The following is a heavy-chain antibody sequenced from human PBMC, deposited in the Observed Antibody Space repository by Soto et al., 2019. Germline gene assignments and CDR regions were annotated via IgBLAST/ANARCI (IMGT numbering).Heavy chain of an antibody. CDR2: IWYDGSNK. V-gene: IGHV3-33*01. CDR1: GFPFSSYV. D-gene: IGHD1-1*01. CDR3: AASPTGTHYYGMDV. Sequence: SLRLSCASSGFPFSSYVMHWVRQAPCKGLEWVAVIWYDGSNKYYADSVKGRFTISRDNSKNTLYLQMNSLRAEDTAVYYCAASPTGTHYYGMDVWGQGTTVTVSS. J-gene: IGHJ6*02.